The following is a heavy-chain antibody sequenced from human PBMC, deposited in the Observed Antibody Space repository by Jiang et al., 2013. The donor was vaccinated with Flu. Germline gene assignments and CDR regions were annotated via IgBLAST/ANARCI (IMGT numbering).Heavy chain of an antibody. CDR1: GGSISSISSYH. CDR3: SRYSSGFLDAFDI. V-gene: IGHV4-61*05. D-gene: IGHD6-19*01. J-gene: IGHJ3*02. Sequence: GPGLVKPSETLSLTCTVSGGSISSISSYHWSWIRQPPGKGLEWIGYIFHSGSTSYNPSLKSRVTISVDTSKNQFSLKLNSVTAADTAVYYCSRYSSGFLDAFDIWGQGTMVTVSS. CDR2: IFHSGST.